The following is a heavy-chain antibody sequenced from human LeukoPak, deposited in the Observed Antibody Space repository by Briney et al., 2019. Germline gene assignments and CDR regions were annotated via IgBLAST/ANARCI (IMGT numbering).Heavy chain of an antibody. J-gene: IGHJ4*02. CDR1: GYTFTGYY. D-gene: IGHD5-18*01. Sequence: GASVKVSCKASGYTFTGYYMHWVRRAPGQGLEWMGWINPNSGGTNYAQKFQGRVTMTRDTSISTAYMELSRLRSDDTAVYYCARAPVLDTAMAPWGYWGQGTLVTVSS. CDR3: ARAPVLDTAMAPWGY. CDR2: INPNSGGT. V-gene: IGHV1-2*02.